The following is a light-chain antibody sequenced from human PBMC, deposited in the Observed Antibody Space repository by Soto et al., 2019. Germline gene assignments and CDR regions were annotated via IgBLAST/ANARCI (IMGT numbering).Light chain of an antibody. CDR2: GAS. Sequence: EIVLTQSPGTLSLSPGERATLSCGASERVTRHYLAWYQQKPGQAPRLLIFGASIRVTGIPDRFIGSGSGTDFTLTISRLETEDFAVYYCQHYVTSLTTLGQGTKVDIK. J-gene: IGKJ1*01. V-gene: IGKV3-20*01. CDR1: ERVTRHY. CDR3: QHYVTSLTT.